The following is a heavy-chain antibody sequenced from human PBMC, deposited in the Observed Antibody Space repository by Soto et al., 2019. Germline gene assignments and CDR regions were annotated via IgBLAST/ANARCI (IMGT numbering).Heavy chain of an antibody. V-gene: IGHV3-33*06. Sequence: GGSLRLSCAASGFTFSSYGMHWVRQAPGKGLEWVAVIWYDGSNKYYADSVKGRFTISRDNSKNTLYLQMNSLRAEDTAVYYCAKGGRLIDLWFDPWGQGTLVTVSS. CDR3: AKGGRLIDLWFDP. CDR2: IWYDGSNK. J-gene: IGHJ5*02. D-gene: IGHD2-8*01. CDR1: GFTFSSYG.